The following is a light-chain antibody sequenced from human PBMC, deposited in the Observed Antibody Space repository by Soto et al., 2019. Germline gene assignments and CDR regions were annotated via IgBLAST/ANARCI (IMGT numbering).Light chain of an antibody. CDR3: CSYAGSSWV. J-gene: IGLJ1*01. Sequence: QSALTQPASVSGSPGQSITISCTGTSSDVGSYNLVSWYQQHPGKAPKLMIYEGSKRPSGVSNRFSGPKSGNTASLTISGLQAEDEADYYCCSYAGSSWVFGTGTKLTVL. CDR2: EGS. V-gene: IGLV2-23*01. CDR1: SSDVGSYNL.